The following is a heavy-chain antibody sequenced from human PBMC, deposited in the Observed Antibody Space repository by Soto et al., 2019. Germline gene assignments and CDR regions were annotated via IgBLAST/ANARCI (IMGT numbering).Heavy chain of an antibody. D-gene: IGHD4-17*01. CDR3: ARGDYEFAY. Sequence: EVQLVESGGGLVQPGGSLRLSCAASGFTFSSYSMNWVRQAPGKGLEWISYLTSSSSSIYYADSVKGRFTISRDNAKNSLYLQMNSLRAEDTGVYYCARGDYEFAYWGQGTLVTVSS. J-gene: IGHJ4*02. V-gene: IGHV3-48*01. CDR1: GFTFSSYS. CDR2: LTSSSSSI.